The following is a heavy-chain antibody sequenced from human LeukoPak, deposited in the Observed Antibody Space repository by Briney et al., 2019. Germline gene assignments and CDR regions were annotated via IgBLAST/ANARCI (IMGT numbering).Heavy chain of an antibody. CDR2: INHSGST. D-gene: IGHD6-6*01. V-gene: IGHV4-34*01. CDR1: GGSFSGYY. Sequence: SETLSLTCAVYGGSFSGYYWSWIRQPPGKGLEWIGEINHSGSTNYNPSLKSRVTISVDTSKNQFSLKLSSVTAADTAVYYCARGSPRGSSSRFDPWGQGTLVTVPS. J-gene: IGHJ5*02. CDR3: ARGSPRGSSSRFDP.